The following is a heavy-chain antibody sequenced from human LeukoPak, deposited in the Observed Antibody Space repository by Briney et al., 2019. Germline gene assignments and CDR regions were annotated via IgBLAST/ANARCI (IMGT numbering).Heavy chain of an antibody. CDR3: ASRNYGDYVGRLRFDY. J-gene: IGHJ4*02. D-gene: IGHD4-17*01. Sequence: SETLSLTCSVSGASLSTSPYYWGWIRQPPGKGLEWIGNIYYTGSTYYNPSLKSRVTISVDTSKDQFSLKLSSVTAADTAVYYCASRNYGDYVGRLRFDYWGQGTLVTVSS. CDR2: IYYTGST. V-gene: IGHV4-39*01. CDR1: GASLSTSPYY.